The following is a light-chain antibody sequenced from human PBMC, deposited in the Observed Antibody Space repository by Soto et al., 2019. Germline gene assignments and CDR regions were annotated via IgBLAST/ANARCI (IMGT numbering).Light chain of an antibody. V-gene: IGLV1-51*01. CDR2: DNN. CDR1: ASNIGSHY. CDR3: ATWDSSLSAVV. Sequence: QSVLTQPPSVSAAPGQRVTISCSGSASNIGSHYVSWYQQLPGATPILLIYDNNNRPSGIPDRFSVSKSGTSATLGITGLQTGDEADYYCATWDSSLSAVVFGGGTKLTVL. J-gene: IGLJ2*01.